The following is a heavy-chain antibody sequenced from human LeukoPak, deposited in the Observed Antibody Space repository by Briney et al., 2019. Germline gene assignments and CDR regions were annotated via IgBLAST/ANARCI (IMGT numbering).Heavy chain of an antibody. CDR1: GFTFDDYA. D-gene: IGHD1-20*01. V-gene: IGHV3-9*01. CDR2: ISWNSGSI. J-gene: IGHJ3*02. CDR3: AKDITPAEPDITGTSFGFLLDAFDI. Sequence: PGGSLRLSCAASGFTFDDYAMHWVRQAPGKGLEWVSGISWNSGSIGYADSVKGRFTISRDNAKNSLYLQMNSLRAEDTALYYCAKDITPAEPDITGTSFGFLLDAFDIWGQGTMVTVSS.